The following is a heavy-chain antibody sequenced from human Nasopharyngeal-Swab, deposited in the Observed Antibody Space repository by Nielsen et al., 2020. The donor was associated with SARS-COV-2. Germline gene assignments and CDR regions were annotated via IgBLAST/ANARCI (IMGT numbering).Heavy chain of an antibody. D-gene: IGHD2-2*01. CDR1: GGSISSSYW. V-gene: IGHV4-4*02. Sequence: GFLRLSCAVSGGSISSSYWWGWVRQPPGKGLEWIGEISHNGNANYHPSLKSRVTISLDESRNQFSLNLNSVTAADTAVYYCARSRRGAFDYWGQGTLVTVSS. CDR3: ARSRRGAFDY. CDR2: ISHNGNA. J-gene: IGHJ4*02.